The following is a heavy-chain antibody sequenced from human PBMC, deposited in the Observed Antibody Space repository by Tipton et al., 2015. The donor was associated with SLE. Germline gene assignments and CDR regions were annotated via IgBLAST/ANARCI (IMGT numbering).Heavy chain of an antibody. J-gene: IGHJ4*02. CDR3: ARRKGYGGYFDY. Sequence: TLSLTCTVSGASLSSDYWSWIRQPPGKGLEWIAYIYYIGTTYYNPSLESRATISIDTSKNQFSLKLSSVTAADTAVYYCARRKGYGGYFDYRGQGTLVTVSS. CDR2: IYYIGTT. CDR1: GASLSSDY. V-gene: IGHV4-59*08. D-gene: IGHD4-23*01.